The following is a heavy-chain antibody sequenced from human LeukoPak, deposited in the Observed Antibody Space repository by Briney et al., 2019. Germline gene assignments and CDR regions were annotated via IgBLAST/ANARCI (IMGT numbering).Heavy chain of an antibody. CDR2: SRDKGNSYTT. CDR1: GFTFSNYS. D-gene: IGHD3-10*01. Sequence: GGSLRLSCAASGFTFSNYSMNWVRQAPGKGLEWVGRSRDKGNSYTTAYAASVRGRFTISRDDSKNSLYLQMNSLKIEDTAVYYCTKLARAPRDFDYWGQGTLVTVSS. V-gene: IGHV3-72*01. J-gene: IGHJ4*01. CDR3: TKLARAPRDFDY.